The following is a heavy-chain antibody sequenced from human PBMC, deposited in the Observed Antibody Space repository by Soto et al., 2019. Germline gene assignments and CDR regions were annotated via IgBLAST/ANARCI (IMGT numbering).Heavy chain of an antibody. CDR3: ARVFSDRSSFFNP. CDR2: IYYSGST. V-gene: IGHV4-31*03. CDR1: GGSISRGGYY. J-gene: IGHJ5*02. Sequence: PSETLSLTCTVSGGSISRGGYYWSWTRQHPGKGLEWIGYIYYSGSTYYNPSLKSRVTISVDTSKNQFSLKLSSVTAADTAVYYCARVFSDRSSFFNPWRQGTLVTVSS. D-gene: IGHD6-13*01.